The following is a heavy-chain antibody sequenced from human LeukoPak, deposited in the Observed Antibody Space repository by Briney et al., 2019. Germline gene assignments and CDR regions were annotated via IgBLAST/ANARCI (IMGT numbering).Heavy chain of an antibody. Sequence: GGSLRLSCAASGFTFSSYGMPWVRQAPGKGLEWVAFIRYDGSNKYYADSVKGRFTISRDNSKNTLYLQMNSLRAEDTAVYYCAKIWDPYDSSGFMDVWGQGTTVTVSS. V-gene: IGHV3-30*02. D-gene: IGHD3-22*01. CDR1: GFTFSSYG. CDR3: AKIWDPYDSSGFMDV. J-gene: IGHJ6*02. CDR2: IRYDGSNK.